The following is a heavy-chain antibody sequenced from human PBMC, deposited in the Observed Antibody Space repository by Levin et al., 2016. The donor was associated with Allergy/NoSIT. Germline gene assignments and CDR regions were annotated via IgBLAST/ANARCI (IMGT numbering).Heavy chain of an antibody. CDR2: ISPNDGGT. J-gene: IGHJ3*02. D-gene: IGHD3-10*01. CDR3: ARDPNQKGRGAFDI. Sequence: ASVKVSCKASGYTFTNYVMSWVRQAPGQGLEWIGLISPNDGGTNFARRFQGRVTMTTDASTNIAYMELSGLTSDDTALYFCARDPNQKGRGAFDIWGQGTMVTVSS. CDR1: GYTFTNYV. V-gene: IGHV1-18*01.